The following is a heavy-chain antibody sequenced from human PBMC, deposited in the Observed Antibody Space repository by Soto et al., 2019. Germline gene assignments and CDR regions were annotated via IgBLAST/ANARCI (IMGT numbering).Heavy chain of an antibody. CDR1: GFTFKNFP. Sequence: EVQLLESGGGLVQPGGSLRLSCAASGFTFKNFPWTWFARLPGKGREWSSAIRVGGDTTSYADSVKGRFTVSRDGSKNTLYLQMSSLRAEDTALYYCAKGRGGSGSLTPRVDFWGQGTLVTVSS. CDR3: AKGRGGSGSLTPRVDF. V-gene: IGHV3-23*01. D-gene: IGHD3-10*01. CDR2: IRVGGDTT. J-gene: IGHJ4*02.